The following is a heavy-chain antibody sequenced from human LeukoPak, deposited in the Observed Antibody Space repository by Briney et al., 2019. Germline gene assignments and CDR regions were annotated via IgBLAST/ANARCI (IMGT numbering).Heavy chain of an antibody. V-gene: IGHV3-9*01. D-gene: IGHD3-9*01. CDR2: ISWNSGSI. J-gene: IGHJ4*02. Sequence: GGSLRLSCAASGFTFDDYAMHWVRQAPGKGLEWVSGISWNSGSIGYADSVKGRFTISRDNAKNSLYLQMNSLRAEDTALYYCAKALRYFDWLSILDYWGQGTLVTVSS. CDR3: AKALRYFDWLSILDY. CDR1: GFTFDDYA.